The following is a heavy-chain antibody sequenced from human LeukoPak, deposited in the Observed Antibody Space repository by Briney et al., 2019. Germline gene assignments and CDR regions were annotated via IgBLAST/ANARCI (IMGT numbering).Heavy chain of an antibody. V-gene: IGHV3-21*01. J-gene: IGHJ6*03. CDR2: ISSSSSYI. D-gene: IGHD6-19*01. CDR3: AKSGAAVAGIEWVGANYYYYMDV. Sequence: GGSLRLSCAASGFTFSSYNMNWVRQAPGKGLEWVSCISSSSSYIYYADSVKGRFTISRDNAKNSLYLQMNSLRAEDTAVYYCAKSGAAVAGIEWVGANYYYYMDVWGKGTTVTVSS. CDR1: GFTFSSYN.